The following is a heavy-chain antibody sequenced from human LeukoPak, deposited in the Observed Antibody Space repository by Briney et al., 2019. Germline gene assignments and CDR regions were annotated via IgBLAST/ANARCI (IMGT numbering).Heavy chain of an antibody. D-gene: IGHD3-10*01. CDR3: ARAPLEGSGSALSGDY. V-gene: IGHV1-2*04. CDR2: INPNSGGT. Sequence: GASVKVSCKASGYTFTGYYMHWVRQAPGQGLEWMGWINPNSGGTNYAQKFQGWVTMTRDTSISTAYMELSSLRSDDTAVYYCARAPLEGSGSALSGDYWGQGTLVTVSS. CDR1: GYTFTGYY. J-gene: IGHJ4*02.